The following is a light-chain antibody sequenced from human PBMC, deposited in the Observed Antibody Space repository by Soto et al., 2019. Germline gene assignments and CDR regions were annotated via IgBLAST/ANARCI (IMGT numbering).Light chain of an antibody. CDR3: QQYGTSPFT. CDR2: GAS. V-gene: IGKV3-20*01. Sequence: EIVLTQSPTTLSLSPGEGATLSCRASQTVLSNYLAWYQQKPGQAPRLLFYGASFRATGIPDRFSGSGSGTDFTLTISRLEPEDCAVFYCQQYGTSPFTFCGGTKVEIK. CDR1: QTVLSNY. J-gene: IGKJ4*01.